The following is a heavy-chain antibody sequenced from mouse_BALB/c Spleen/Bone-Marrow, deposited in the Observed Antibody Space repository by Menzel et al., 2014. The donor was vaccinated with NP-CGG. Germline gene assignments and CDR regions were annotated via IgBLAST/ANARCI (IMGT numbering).Heavy chain of an antibody. D-gene: IGHD2-1*01. V-gene: IGHV1-7*01. Sequence: VKLMESGAELAKPGASVRMSCKASGFTFXRYWMHWVKQRPGQGLEWIGYINPSTGDTEYNQKFKDKATLTADMPSSTAYMQLSSLTSEDSAVYYCARGNYEAMDSWGQGTSVTVSS. CDR1: GFTFXRYW. J-gene: IGHJ4*01. CDR3: ARGNYEAMDS. CDR2: INPSTGDT.